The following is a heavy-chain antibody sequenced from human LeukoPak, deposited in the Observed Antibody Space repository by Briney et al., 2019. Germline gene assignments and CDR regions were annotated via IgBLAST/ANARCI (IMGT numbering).Heavy chain of an antibody. CDR3: ARCSHSSGLYFDY. J-gene: IGHJ4*02. D-gene: IGHD6-19*01. Sequence: PSETLSLTCTVSGGSISSYYRSWIRQPAGKGLEWIGHIYTSGSTNYNPSLKSRVTISVDTSKNQFSLKLSSVTAADTAVYYCARCSHSSGLYFDYWGQGTLVTVSS. CDR2: IYTSGST. CDR1: GGSISSYY. V-gene: IGHV4-4*07.